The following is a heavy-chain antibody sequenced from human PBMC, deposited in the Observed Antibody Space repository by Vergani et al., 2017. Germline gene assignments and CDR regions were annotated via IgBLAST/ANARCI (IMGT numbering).Heavy chain of an antibody. Sequence: QVQLVESGGGVVQPGTSLRLSCVVSGFALNRHAMYWVRQAPGKGLEWVAVISYDGSTKYYADSVKGRFTISRDNSKNTLYLQMNSLRGEDTAVYYCARATTSYYYDAGDYWGQGTLVTVSS. CDR1: GFALNRHA. J-gene: IGHJ4*02. D-gene: IGHD3-22*01. V-gene: IGHV3-30-3*01. CDR3: ARATTSYYYDAGDY. CDR2: ISYDGSTK.